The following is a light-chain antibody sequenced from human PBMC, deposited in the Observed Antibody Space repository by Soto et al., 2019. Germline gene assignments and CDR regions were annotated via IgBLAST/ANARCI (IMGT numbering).Light chain of an antibody. J-gene: IGLJ1*01. Sequence: QSVLTQPRSVSGSPGQSVTISCTGTSSDVGGYNYVSWYQQHPGKAPKLMIYDVSKRPSGVPDRFSGSKSGNTASLTISGLQAEDEADYYCCSYAGSPFVFGTATRSPS. CDR1: SSDVGGYNY. CDR3: CSYAGSPFV. V-gene: IGLV2-11*01. CDR2: DVS.